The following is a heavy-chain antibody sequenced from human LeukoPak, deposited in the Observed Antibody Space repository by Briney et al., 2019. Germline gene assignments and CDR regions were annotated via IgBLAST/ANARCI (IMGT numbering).Heavy chain of an antibody. Sequence: KPGGSLRLSCAASGFTFSTYSMNWVRQAPGKGLEWVSYIGSSSSYIDYAGSVRGRFTVSRDNAKSSLYLQMNSLRDEDTAVYYCVAMGYNYFDPWGQGSLVIVSS. CDR3: VAMGYNYFDP. CDR2: IGSSSSYI. D-gene: IGHD5-18*01. V-gene: IGHV3-21*01. J-gene: IGHJ4*02. CDR1: GFTFSTYS.